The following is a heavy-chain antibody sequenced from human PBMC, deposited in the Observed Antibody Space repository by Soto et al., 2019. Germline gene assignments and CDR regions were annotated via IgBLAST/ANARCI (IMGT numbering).Heavy chain of an antibody. Sequence: GGSLRLSCAASGFTFSSYAVSWVRQAPGKGLEWVSAISGSGGSTYYADSVKGRFTISRDNSKNTLYLQMNSLRAEDTAVYYCAKAVREYQPLTGGMDVWGQGTTVTVSS. D-gene: IGHD2-2*01. CDR3: AKAVREYQPLTGGMDV. CDR2: ISGSGGST. V-gene: IGHV3-23*01. CDR1: GFTFSSYA. J-gene: IGHJ6*02.